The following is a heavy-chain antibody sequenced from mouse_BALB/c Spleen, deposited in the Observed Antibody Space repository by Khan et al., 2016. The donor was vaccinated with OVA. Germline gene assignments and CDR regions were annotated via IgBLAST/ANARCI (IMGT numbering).Heavy chain of an antibody. CDR2: VSSGGDNT. Sequence: EVELVESGGGLVKPGGSLKLSCTASGFAFSSFDMSWVRQTPEKRLEWVAYVSSGGDNTYSPDTMKGRFTISRDNATNTLYLQMSSLMSENTAIYYCTRRPGFFDVWGAGTTVTVSS. J-gene: IGHJ1*01. CDR3: TRRPGFFDV. V-gene: IGHV5-12-1*01. CDR1: GFAFSSFD.